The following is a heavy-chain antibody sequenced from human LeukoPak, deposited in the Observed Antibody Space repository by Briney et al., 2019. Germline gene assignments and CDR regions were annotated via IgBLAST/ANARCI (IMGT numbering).Heavy chain of an antibody. D-gene: IGHD1-26*01. V-gene: IGHV4-34*01. J-gene: IGHJ3*02. Sequence: SETLSLTCAVYGGSFSGYYWSWIRQPPGKGLEWIGEINHSGSTNYNPSLKSRDTISVDTSKNQFSLKLSSVTAADTAVYYCASSVRGPYAFDIWGQGTMVTVSS. CDR1: GGSFSGYY. CDR3: ASSVRGPYAFDI. CDR2: INHSGST.